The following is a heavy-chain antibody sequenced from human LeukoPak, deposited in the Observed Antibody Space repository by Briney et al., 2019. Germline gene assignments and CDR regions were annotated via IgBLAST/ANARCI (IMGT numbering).Heavy chain of an antibody. CDR3: ARDLHDSSGYVGWFDP. D-gene: IGHD3-22*01. CDR2: ISSSSSYI. CDR1: GFTFSSYS. Sequence: GGSLRLSCAASGFTFSSYSMNWVRQAPGKGLEWVSSISSSSSYIYYADSVKGRFTISRDNAKNSLYLQMNSLRAEDTAVYYYARDLHDSSGYVGWFDPWGQGTLVTVSS. J-gene: IGHJ5*02. V-gene: IGHV3-21*01.